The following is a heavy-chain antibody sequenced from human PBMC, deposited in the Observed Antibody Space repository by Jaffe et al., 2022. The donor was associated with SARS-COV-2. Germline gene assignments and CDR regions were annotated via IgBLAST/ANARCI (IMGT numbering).Heavy chain of an antibody. Sequence: EVQLVESGGGLVQPGRSLRLSCAASGFTFDDYAMHWVRQAPGKGLEWVSGISWNSGSIGYADSVKGRFTISRDNAKNSLYLQMNSLRAEDTALYYCAKGSGGSLQNFDYWGQGTLVTVSS. CDR2: ISWNSGSI. CDR1: GFTFDDYA. D-gene: IGHD2-15*01. J-gene: IGHJ4*02. V-gene: IGHV3-9*01. CDR3: AKGSGGSLQNFDY.